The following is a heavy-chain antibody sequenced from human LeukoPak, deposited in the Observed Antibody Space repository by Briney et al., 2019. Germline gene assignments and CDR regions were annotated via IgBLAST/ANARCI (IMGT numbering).Heavy chain of an antibody. CDR2: INPNSGGT. CDR1: GYTFTGCY. D-gene: IGHD1-26*01. J-gene: IGHJ4*02. Sequence: GASVQVSCKASGYTFTGCYMHWVRQAPGQGIEWMGWINPNSGGTNYAEKFQGRVTMTRDTSISTAYMELSRLRSDDTAVYYCAIARNSEVGATFDYWGQGTLVTVSS. CDR3: AIARNSEVGATFDY. V-gene: IGHV1-2*02.